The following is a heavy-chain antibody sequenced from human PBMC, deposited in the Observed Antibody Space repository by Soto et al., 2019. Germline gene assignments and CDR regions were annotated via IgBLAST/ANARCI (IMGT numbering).Heavy chain of an antibody. CDR1: GGSVSSGSYY. CDR3: ATVTSYYYYYGMDV. J-gene: IGHJ6*02. D-gene: IGHD4-17*01. CDR2: IYYSGST. V-gene: IGHV4-61*01. Sequence: QVQLQESGPGLVKPSETLSLTCTVSGGSVSSGSYYWSWIRQPPGKGLEWIGYIYYSGSTNYNPSLRSRVTISVDTSKNQFSLKLSSVTAADTAVYYCATVTSYYYYYGMDVWGQGTTVTVSS.